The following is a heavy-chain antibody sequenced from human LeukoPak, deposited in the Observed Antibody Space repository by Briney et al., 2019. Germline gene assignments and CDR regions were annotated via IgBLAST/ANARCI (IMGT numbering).Heavy chain of an antibody. V-gene: IGHV3-23*01. Sequence: PGGSLRLSCAASGFTVSSNYMSWVRQAPGKGLEWVSAISGSGGSTYYADSVKGRFTISRDNSKNTLYLQMNSLRAEDTAVYYCAKVRDGSGSSPPYDYWGQGTLVTVSS. J-gene: IGHJ4*02. CDR2: ISGSGGST. CDR3: AKVRDGSGSSPPYDY. D-gene: IGHD3-10*01. CDR1: GFTVSSNY.